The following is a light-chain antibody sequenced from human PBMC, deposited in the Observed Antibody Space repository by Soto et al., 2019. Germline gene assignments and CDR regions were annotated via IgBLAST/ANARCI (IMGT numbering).Light chain of an antibody. J-gene: IGKJ1*01. CDR3: QLATSLPSP. CDR1: GGSSSC. Sequence: QLNNTQSTVSASVGDRVSITCRSSGGSSSCLVWYQQNPGKAPKAMIYSASSLQCGVPSRFRGSGSGTDFTLTISSLQAEDVASYYSQLATSLPSPFGQGTK. CDR2: SAS. V-gene: IGKV1-12*02.